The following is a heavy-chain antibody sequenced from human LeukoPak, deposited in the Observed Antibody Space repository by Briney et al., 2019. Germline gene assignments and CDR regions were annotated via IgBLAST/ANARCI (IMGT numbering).Heavy chain of an antibody. CDR2: INHCGST. V-gene: IGHV4-39*07. CDR3: AREEGDLRPHYYYGMDV. Sequence: PSETLSLTCTVSGGSISSGDYYWSWIRQPPGKGLEWIGEINHCGSTNYNPSLKSRVTISVDTSKNQFSLKLSSVTAADTAVYYCAREEGDLRPHYYYGMDVWGQGTTVTVSS. CDR1: GGSISSGDYY. J-gene: IGHJ6*02. D-gene: IGHD2-21*02.